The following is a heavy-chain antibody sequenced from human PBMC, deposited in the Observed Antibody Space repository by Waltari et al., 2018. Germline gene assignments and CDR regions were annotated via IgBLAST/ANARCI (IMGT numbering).Heavy chain of an antibody. V-gene: IGHV3-74*01. D-gene: IGHD3-22*01. CDR3: ARVATKTYSSPVPGRPYYYGMDV. Sequence: EEQLVESGGGLAQPGESLRLSCAASGFTFSRYWLDWVRQAPGRGLVGVLCINGDWSSTTYADSVKVRFTISRDNGKNTLYVQMNRLRAEYTAVYYCARVATKTYSSPVPGRPYYYGMDVWGQGTTVTVSS. J-gene: IGHJ6*02. CDR1: GFTFSRYW. CDR2: INGDWSST.